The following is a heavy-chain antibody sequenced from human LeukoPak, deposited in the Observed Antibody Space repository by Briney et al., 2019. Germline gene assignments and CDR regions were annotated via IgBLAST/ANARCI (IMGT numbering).Heavy chain of an antibody. D-gene: IGHD5-18*01. Sequence: SGGSLRLSCAASGFTFSSYAMSWVRQAPGKGLEWVSAISGSGGSTYYADSVKGRFTISRDNSKNTLYLQMNSLRAEDTAVYYCAKDPGAMVYYYYYGMDVWGQGTTVTVSS. J-gene: IGHJ6*02. CDR3: AKDPGAMVYYYYYGMDV. CDR1: GFTFSSYA. V-gene: IGHV3-23*01. CDR2: ISGSGGST.